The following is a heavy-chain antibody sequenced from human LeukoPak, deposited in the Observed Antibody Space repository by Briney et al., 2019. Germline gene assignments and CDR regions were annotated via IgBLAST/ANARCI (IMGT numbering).Heavy chain of an antibody. CDR2: IHYSGST. CDR1: GGSITSYY. Sequence: KPSKTLSLTCTVSGGSITSYYWNWIRQPPGKGLEWIGYIHYSGSTDYNPSLKSRVTISVDTSKNQFSLNLRSVTAADTAVYYCARDKVPGDYWGQGTLVTVSS. V-gene: IGHV4-59*01. J-gene: IGHJ4*02. CDR3: ARDKVPGDY.